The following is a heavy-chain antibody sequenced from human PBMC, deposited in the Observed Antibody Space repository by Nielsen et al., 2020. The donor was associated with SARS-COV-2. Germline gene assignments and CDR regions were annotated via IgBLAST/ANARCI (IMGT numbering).Heavy chain of an antibody. Sequence: WIRQPPGKGLEWVSYISSSGSTMYYADSVKGRFTISRDNAKNSLYLQMNSLRAEDTAVYYCARGSMVRGVTDYYYGMDVWGQGTTVTVSS. V-gene: IGHV3-48*03. CDR3: ARGSMVRGVTDYYYGMDV. D-gene: IGHD3-10*01. J-gene: IGHJ6*02. CDR2: ISSSGSTM.